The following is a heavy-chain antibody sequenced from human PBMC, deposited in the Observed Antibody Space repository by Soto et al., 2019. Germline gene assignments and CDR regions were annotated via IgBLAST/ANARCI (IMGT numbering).Heavy chain of an antibody. CDR3: ARPGYSSGWLTPSDYYGMDV. D-gene: IGHD6-19*01. Sequence: SETLSLTCTVSGGSISSSSYYWGWIRQPPGKGLEWIGSIYYSGSTYYNPSLKSRVTISVDTSKNQFSLKLSSVTAADTAVYYCARPGYSSGWLTPSDYYGMDVWGQGTTVT. CDR2: IYYSGST. CDR1: GGSISSSSYY. V-gene: IGHV4-39*01. J-gene: IGHJ6*02.